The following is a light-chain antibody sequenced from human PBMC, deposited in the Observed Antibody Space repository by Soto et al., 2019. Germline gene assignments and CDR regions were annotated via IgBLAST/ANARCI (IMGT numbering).Light chain of an antibody. J-gene: IGKJ4*01. CDR3: QQSYSSPLLA. V-gene: IGKV1-39*01. CDR2: DVS. Sequence: DIRMTQSPSSLYASIGDRVTITCRASQIIDSYLNWYQQKGGKAPKLLIYDVSKLQSGVPPRFSGSGSGTEFSLTITGLQPEDFATYYCQQSYSSPLLAFGGGTKVEIK. CDR1: QIIDSY.